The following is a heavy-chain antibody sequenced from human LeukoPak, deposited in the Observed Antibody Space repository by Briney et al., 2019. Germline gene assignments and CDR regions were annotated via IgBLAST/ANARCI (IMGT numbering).Heavy chain of an antibody. Sequence: PGGSLRLSCAASGFTVSSNYMSWVRQAPGKGLEWVSVSYSGGSTYYADSVKGRFTISRDNSKNTLSLQMNSLRAEDTAVYYCARDPVAAAGTFDYWGQGTLVTVSS. CDR1: GFTVSSNY. V-gene: IGHV3-53*01. D-gene: IGHD6-13*01. CDR3: ARDPVAAAGTFDY. J-gene: IGHJ4*02. CDR2: SYSGGST.